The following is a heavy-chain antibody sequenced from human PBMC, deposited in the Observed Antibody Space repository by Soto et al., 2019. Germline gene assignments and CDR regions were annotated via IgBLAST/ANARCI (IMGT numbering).Heavy chain of an antibody. CDR1: GFTFGTYT. CDR3: ARVMCGDCSAYYYYSMDV. Sequence: LRLSCTASGFTFGTYTMSWVRQAPGKGLEWVSSIGTTSGYIYYADSVRGRFTISRDNAGDSLYLQMSSLRAEDTAVYYCARVMCGDCSAYYYYSMDVWGQGTTVTVSS. J-gene: IGHJ6*02. CDR2: IGTTSGYI. D-gene: IGHD2-21*02. V-gene: IGHV3-21*01.